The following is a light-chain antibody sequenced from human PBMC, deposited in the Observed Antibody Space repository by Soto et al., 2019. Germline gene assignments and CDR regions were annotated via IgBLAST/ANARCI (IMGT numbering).Light chain of an antibody. CDR1: QSVTDN. CDR3: QQSNKWPRT. J-gene: IGKJ1*01. Sequence: DIEMTQSPATLSLSPGERATLSCRASQSVTDNLAWYQQTPGQAPRLLIYGASTRASDIPVRFSGSGSGTDSTLTISSLQSEDFVVYYYQQSNKWPRTFGHGTRLE. V-gene: IGKV3-15*01. CDR2: GAS.